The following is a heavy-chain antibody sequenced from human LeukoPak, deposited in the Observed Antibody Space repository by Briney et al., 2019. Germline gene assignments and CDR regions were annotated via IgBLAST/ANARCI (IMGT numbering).Heavy chain of an antibody. V-gene: IGHV4-38-2*02. CDR3: ARDRFDYGEYKFDS. J-gene: IGHJ5*01. D-gene: IGHD4-17*01. Sequence: SETLSLTCTVSGYSIKTSYHWAWVRQPPGKGLEWVATIHHSGDTFYNPSLKSRATISMDTSKNDFSLTLKSVTAADTAVYYCARDRFDYGEYKFDSWGQGALVTVSS. CDR1: GYSIKTSYH. CDR2: IHHSGDT.